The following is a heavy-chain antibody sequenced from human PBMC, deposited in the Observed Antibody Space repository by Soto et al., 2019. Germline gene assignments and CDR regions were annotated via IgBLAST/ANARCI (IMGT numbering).Heavy chain of an antibody. D-gene: IGHD3-22*01. Sequence: GGSLRLSCAASGFTFSSYTMHWVRQAPGKGLEWVSSISSGSRLLYYADSVRGRFTISRDNAKNSLYLQMNSLRAEDTAVYYCARVPDSSAYYYYFDSWGQGTLVTVSS. J-gene: IGHJ4*02. CDR1: GFTFSSYT. V-gene: IGHV3-21*01. CDR3: ARVPDSSAYYYYFDS. CDR2: ISSGSRLL.